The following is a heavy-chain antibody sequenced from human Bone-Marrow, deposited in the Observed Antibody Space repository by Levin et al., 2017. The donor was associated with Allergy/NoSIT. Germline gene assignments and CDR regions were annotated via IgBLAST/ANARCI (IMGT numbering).Heavy chain of an antibody. CDR3: ARDRPYDSSGQLDAWGWFDP. D-gene: IGHD3-22*01. CDR2: ISTYNGNT. Sequence: PGASVKVSCKASGYTFTSYGISWVRQAPGQGLEWMGRISTYNGNTNYAQKFQGRVTMTTETSTSTAYMELRSLRSDDTAVYYCARDRPYDSSGQLDAWGWFDPWGQGTLVTVSS. J-gene: IGHJ5*02. V-gene: IGHV1-18*01. CDR1: GYTFTSYG.